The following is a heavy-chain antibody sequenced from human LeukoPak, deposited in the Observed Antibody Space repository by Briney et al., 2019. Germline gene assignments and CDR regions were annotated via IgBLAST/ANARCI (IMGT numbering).Heavy chain of an antibody. D-gene: IGHD2/OR15-2a*01. CDR1: GFTVISYE. CDR3: ARATLGFDP. V-gene: IGHV3-48*03. Sequence: GGSLRLSCAASGFTVISYEMNWVRQAPGKGLEWVSYISSSGNSIFYADSVKGRFTISRDNAKNSLYLQMNSLRAEDTAVYYCARATLGFDPWGQGTLVTVFS. CDR2: ISSSGNSI. J-gene: IGHJ5*02.